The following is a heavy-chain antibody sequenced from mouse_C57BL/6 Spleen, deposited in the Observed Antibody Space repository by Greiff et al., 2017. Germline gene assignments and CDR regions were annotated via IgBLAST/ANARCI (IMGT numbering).Heavy chain of an antibody. CDR3: ARKFQRAMDY. Sequence: HVQLQQPGAELVMPGASVKLSCKASGYTFTSYWMHWVKQRPGQGLEWIGEIDPSDSYTNYNQKFKGKSTLTVDKSSSTAYMQLSSLTSEDSAVYYCARKFQRAMDYWGQGTSVTVSS. CDR1: GYTFTSYW. V-gene: IGHV1-69*01. CDR2: IDPSDSYT. J-gene: IGHJ4*01.